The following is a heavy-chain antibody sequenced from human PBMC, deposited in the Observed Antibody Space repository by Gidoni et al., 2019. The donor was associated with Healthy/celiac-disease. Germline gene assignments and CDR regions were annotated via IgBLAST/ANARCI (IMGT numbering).Heavy chain of an antibody. V-gene: IGHV4-39*07. Sequence: QLQLQESGPGLVKPSETLSLTCTVSGGSICSSSYYWGWIRQPPGKGLEWIGSIYYSGSTYYNPSLKSRVTISVDTSKNQFSLKLSSVTAADTAVYYCARARTLDFWSGSTFDYWGQGTLVTVSS. CDR2: IYYSGST. CDR3: ARARTLDFWSGSTFDY. CDR1: GGSICSSSYY. J-gene: IGHJ4*02. D-gene: IGHD3-3*01.